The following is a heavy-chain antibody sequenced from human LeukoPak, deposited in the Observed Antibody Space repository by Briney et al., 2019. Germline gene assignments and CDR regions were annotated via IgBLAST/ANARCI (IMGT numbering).Heavy chain of an antibody. CDR1: GFPFSSYE. CDR2: ISSSGSTI. J-gene: IGHJ4*02. V-gene: IGHV3-48*03. D-gene: IGHD3-3*01. CDR3: ARDALYEGVDY. Sequence: GGSLRLSCAASGFPFSSYEMNWVRQAPGKGLEWVSYISSSGSTIYYADSVKGRYTISRDNAKNSLYLQMNSLRAEDTAVYYCARDALYEGVDYWGQGTLVTVSS.